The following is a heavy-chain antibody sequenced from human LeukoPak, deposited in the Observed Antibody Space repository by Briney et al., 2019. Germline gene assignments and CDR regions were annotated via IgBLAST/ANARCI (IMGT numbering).Heavy chain of an antibody. CDR1: GGSIQSSRYY. V-gene: IGHV4-39*01. D-gene: IGHD3-10*01. CDR3: ANHEEGSYFES. Sequence: SETLSLTCKISGGSIQSSRYYWFWIRQSPGKGLEWIGSIYYFGNVYYRQSLRSRATISTDTAKNQISLDMNSVTATDTALYYCANHEEGSYFESWGQVTLVTVSS. J-gene: IGHJ4*02. CDR2: IYYFGNV.